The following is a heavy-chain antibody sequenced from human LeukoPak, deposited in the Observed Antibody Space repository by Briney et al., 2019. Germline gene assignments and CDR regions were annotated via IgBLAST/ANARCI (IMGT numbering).Heavy chain of an antibody. V-gene: IGHV3-30*19. CDR1: GLSFSGSG. CDR3: ARDSLNSGSYSELDY. D-gene: IGHD1-26*01. Sequence: GGSLRLSCIASGLSFSGSGMHWVRQAPGKGLEWVAVISYDGSNKYYADSVKGRFTISRDNSKNTLYLQMNSLRAEDTAVYYCARDSLNSGSYSELDYWGQGTLVTVSS. CDR2: ISYDGSNK. J-gene: IGHJ4*02.